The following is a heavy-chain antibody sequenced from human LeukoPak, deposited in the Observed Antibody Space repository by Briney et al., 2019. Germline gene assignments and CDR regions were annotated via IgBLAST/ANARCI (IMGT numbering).Heavy chain of an antibody. CDR3: ARDRRAGWFDP. CDR1: AFTFSTYT. Sequence: GGSLRLSCAASAFTFSTYTMTWVRQAPGKGLEYVSSISSSSISRHYADSVKGRFTISRDNAKNSLYLQMNSLRAEDTAVYYCARDRRAGWFDPWGQGTLVTVSS. V-gene: IGHV3-21*01. CDR2: ISSSSISR. D-gene: IGHD6-13*01. J-gene: IGHJ5*02.